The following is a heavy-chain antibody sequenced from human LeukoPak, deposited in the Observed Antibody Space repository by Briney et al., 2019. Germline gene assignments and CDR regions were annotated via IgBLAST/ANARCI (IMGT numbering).Heavy chain of an antibody. J-gene: IGHJ3*02. D-gene: IGHD4/OR15-4a*01. V-gene: IGHV3-30-3*01. CDR1: GFNFRSYA. CDR2: ISFNGSHE. Sequence: PGGSLRLSCAASGFNFRSYAIHWVRQAPGKGLEWVAVISFNGSHEYYADSVKGRFTISRDNAKNSLYLQMNSLRAEDTAVYYCARAMTNYEAFDIWGQGTMVTVSS. CDR3: ARAMTNYEAFDI.